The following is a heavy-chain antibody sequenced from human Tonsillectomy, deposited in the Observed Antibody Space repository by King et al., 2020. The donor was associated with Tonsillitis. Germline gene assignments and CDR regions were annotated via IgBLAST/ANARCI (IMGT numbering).Heavy chain of an antibody. V-gene: IGHV3-30*18. Sequence: VQLVESGGGVVQPGRSLRLSCAASGFTFSSYGMHWVRQAPGKGLEWVAIISYDGNQKYYADSVKGRFTISRDNSKNTLYLQMNSLRAEDTAVYYCAKVEVGFDYWGQGGLVAVSS. CDR1: GFTFSSYG. J-gene: IGHJ4*02. CDR3: AKVEVGFDY. CDR2: ISYDGNQK.